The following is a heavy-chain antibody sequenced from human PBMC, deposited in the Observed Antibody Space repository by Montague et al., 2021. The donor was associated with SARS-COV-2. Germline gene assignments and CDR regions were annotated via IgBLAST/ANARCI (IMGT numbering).Heavy chain of an antibody. Sequence: SETLSLTCTVSGGPISSSSYYWGWIRQPPGKGLEWIGSIYYSGSTYYNPSLKSRVTISVDTSKNQFSLKLSSVTAADTAVYYCARAPPGYWGVVVVVAANFDYWGQGTLVTVSS. CDR3: ARAPPGYWGVVVVVAANFDY. V-gene: IGHV4-39*07. CDR2: IYYSGST. J-gene: IGHJ4*02. CDR1: GGPISSSSYY. D-gene: IGHD2-15*01.